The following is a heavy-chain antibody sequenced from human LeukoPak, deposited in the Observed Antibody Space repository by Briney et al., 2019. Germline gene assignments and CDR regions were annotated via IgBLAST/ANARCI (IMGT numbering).Heavy chain of an antibody. D-gene: IGHD5-18*01. Sequence: PSETLSLTCTDSVGSISSSSYYWGWIRQPPGKGLEWIGSIYYSGSTYYNPSLKSRVTISVDTSKKQFSLKLSSVTAADTAVYYCASRGYRYGHENEYWGQGTLVTVSS. V-gene: IGHV4-39*01. CDR3: ASRGYRYGHENEY. CDR1: VGSISSSSYY. CDR2: IYYSGST. J-gene: IGHJ4*02.